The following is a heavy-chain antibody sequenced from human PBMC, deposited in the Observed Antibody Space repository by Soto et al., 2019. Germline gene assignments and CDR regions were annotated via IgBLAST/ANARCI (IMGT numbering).Heavy chain of an antibody. V-gene: IGHV2-5*02. CDR2: IYWDDDK. CDR1: GFSLSTSGVG. Sequence: QITLKESGPPLVKPTQTLTLTCTFSGFSLSTSGVGVGWIRQPPGKALEWLALIYWDDDKRYSPSLKSRLTNTKDTSNNQVVLTMANMDPVDTATYYCAHRRNAISGSGYYYNDYWGQGTLVTVSS. CDR3: AHRRNAISGSGYYYNDY. J-gene: IGHJ4*02. D-gene: IGHD3-22*01.